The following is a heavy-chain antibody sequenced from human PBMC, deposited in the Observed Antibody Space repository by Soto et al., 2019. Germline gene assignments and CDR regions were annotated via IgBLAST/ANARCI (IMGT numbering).Heavy chain of an antibody. CDR2: IIPIFGTA. V-gene: IGHV1-69*05. D-gene: IGHD5-18*01. J-gene: IGHJ4*02. CDR1: GGTFSSYA. CDR3: ARDLVDTAMVMGY. Sequence: SVKVSCKASGGTFSSYAISWVRQAPGQGLEWMGGIIPIFGTANYAQKLQGRVTMTTDTSTSTAYMELRSLRSDDTAVYYCARDLVDTAMVMGYWGQGTLVTVSS.